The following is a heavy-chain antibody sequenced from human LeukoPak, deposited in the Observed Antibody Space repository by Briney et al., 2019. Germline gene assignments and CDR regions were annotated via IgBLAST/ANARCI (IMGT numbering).Heavy chain of an antibody. CDR2: SSLSGST. CDR1: GYSISRGNY. V-gene: IGHV4-38-2*02. J-gene: IGHJ6*03. CDR3: ARGRAGRGYSYVIYYYYYMDV. D-gene: IGHD5-18*01. Sequence: SETLSLTCPAPGYSISRGNYGAWFGQPPGKGLEWFGTSSLSGSTNYNPSLKSRVTISVDTSKNQFSLKLSSVTAADTAVYYCARGRAGRGYSYVIYYYYYMDVWGKGTTVTVSS.